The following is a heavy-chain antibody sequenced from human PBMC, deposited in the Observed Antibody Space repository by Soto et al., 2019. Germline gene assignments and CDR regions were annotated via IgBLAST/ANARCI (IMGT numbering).Heavy chain of an antibody. CDR2: IYYNGNI. J-gene: IGHJ4*02. CDR3: ATGRGYFGSEY. CDR1: GGSITSYY. V-gene: IGHV4-59*01. Sequence: QVQLQESGPGLVKPLETLSLTCTVPGGSITSYYWSWVRQPPGQGLEWIGYIYYNGNINYNPSLKRRLTTSLDTAQNPFSLRLRSVAAAGTAVHFCATGRGYFGSEYWGQGTLVTVSS. D-gene: IGHD3-10*01.